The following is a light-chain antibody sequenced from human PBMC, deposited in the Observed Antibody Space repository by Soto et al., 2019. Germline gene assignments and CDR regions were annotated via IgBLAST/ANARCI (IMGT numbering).Light chain of an antibody. CDR2: DAS. J-gene: IGKJ2*01. Sequence: DIQMTQSPSTLSASVGDRVTITCRASQSISSWLAWYQQKPGKAPKLLIYDASSLESGVPSRFSGSGSGTEFTLTISSLQPDDFATYYCQQYYSYPVFGQGTKLEIK. CDR1: QSISSW. CDR3: QQYYSYPV. V-gene: IGKV1-5*01.